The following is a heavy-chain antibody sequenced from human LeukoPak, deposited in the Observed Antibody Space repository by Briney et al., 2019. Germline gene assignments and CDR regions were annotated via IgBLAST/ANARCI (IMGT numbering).Heavy chain of an antibody. D-gene: IGHD1-26*01. V-gene: IGHV4-4*09. Sequence: ASETLSLTCTVSGASITSYYWTWIRQPPGKELEWIGNIYTSADINFNPSLKSRVTISLDASKRQFSLKLNSVSAADTAIYYCARSPFVGGVGATSWYFDLWGRGALVTVSS. CDR1: GASITSYY. CDR3: ARSPFVGGVGATSWYFDL. CDR2: IYTSADI. J-gene: IGHJ2*01.